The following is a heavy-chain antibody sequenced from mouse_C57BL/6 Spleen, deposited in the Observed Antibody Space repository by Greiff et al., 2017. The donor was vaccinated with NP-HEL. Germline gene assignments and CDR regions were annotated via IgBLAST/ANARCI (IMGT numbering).Heavy chain of an antibody. CDR1: GYTFTSYW. J-gene: IGHJ4*01. Sequence: QVQLQQPGAELVKPGASVKLSCKASGYTFTSYWMHWVKQRPGQGLEWIGMIHPNSGSTNYNEKFKSKATLTVDKSSSTAYMQLSSLTSEDSAVYYCAGGGGLRRDYYAMDYWGQGTSVTVSS. D-gene: IGHD2-4*01. CDR3: AGGGGLRRDYYAMDY. CDR2: IHPNSGST. V-gene: IGHV1-64*01.